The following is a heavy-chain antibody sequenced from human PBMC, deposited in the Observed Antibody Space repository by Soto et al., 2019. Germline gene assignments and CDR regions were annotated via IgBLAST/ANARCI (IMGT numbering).Heavy chain of an antibody. V-gene: IGHV4-30-4*01. CDR1: GCSISSGDYY. Sequence: TSETLSLTCTVSGCSISSGDYYWSWIRQPPGKGLEWIGYIYYSGSTYYNPSLKSRVTISVDTSKNQFSLKLSSVTAADTAVYYCARGAVAGTFDYWGQGTLVTVSS. D-gene: IGHD6-19*01. CDR2: IYYSGST. J-gene: IGHJ4*02. CDR3: ARGAVAGTFDY.